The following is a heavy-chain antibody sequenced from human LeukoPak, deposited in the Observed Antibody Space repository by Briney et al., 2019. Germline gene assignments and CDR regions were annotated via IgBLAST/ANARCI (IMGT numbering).Heavy chain of an antibody. CDR2: INPNSGGT. V-gene: IGHV1-2*02. CDR1: GGTFTNYA. J-gene: IGHJ4*02. D-gene: IGHD3-10*01. CDR3: ASTGGGVLGYGSGSYNY. Sequence: ASVKVSCKASGGTFTNYAISWVRQAPGQGLEWMGWINPNSGGTNYAQKFQGRVTMTRDTSISTAYMELSRLRSDDTAVYYCASTGGGVLGYGSGSYNYWGQGTLVTVSS.